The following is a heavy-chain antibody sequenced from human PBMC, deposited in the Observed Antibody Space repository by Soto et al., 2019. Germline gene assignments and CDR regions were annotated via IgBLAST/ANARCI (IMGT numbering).Heavy chain of an antibody. CDR2: TSDGST. CDR1: GFTFSLYG. CDR3: AILVPGTWLGDY. Sequence: EVQLLGSGGGLVQPGGSLRLSCTASGFTFSLYGMTWVRQAPGKGLEWLSATSDGSTFYRDSVKGRFSMSRDDSINTLFLHMSSLRAEDTATYYCAILVPGTWLGDYWGQGILVSVSS. V-gene: IGHV3-23*01. J-gene: IGHJ4*02. D-gene: IGHD6-19*01.